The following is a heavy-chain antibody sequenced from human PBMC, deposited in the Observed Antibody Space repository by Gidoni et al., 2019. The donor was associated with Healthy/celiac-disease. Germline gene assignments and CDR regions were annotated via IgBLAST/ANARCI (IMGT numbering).Heavy chain of an antibody. CDR3: AKDPRSGGSFFFDY. CDR1: RFTFSNYA. Sequence: EVQLLESGGGWVQPGGSLRLSCAGSRFTFSNYAMSWVRQAPGKGLEWVSGISGSGGSTYYADSVKGRFTISRDNSKNTLCLQMNSLRAEDTAVYYCAKDPRSGGSFFFDYGGQGTLVTVSS. D-gene: IGHD2-15*01. J-gene: IGHJ4*02. CDR2: ISGSGGST. V-gene: IGHV3-23*01.